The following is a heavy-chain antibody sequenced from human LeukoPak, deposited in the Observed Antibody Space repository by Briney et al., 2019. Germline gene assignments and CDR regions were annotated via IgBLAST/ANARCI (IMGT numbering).Heavy chain of an antibody. CDR1: GGSISSGGYY. V-gene: IGHV4-31*03. D-gene: IGHD3-10*01. Sequence: SEALSLTCTVSGGSISSGGYYWSWIRQHPGKGLEWIGYIYYSGSTYYNPSLKSRVTISVDTSKNQFSLKLSSVTAADTAVYYCARSPPYYYGSGSYLDYWGQGTLVTVSS. CDR3: ARSPPYYYGSGSYLDY. CDR2: IYYSGST. J-gene: IGHJ4*02.